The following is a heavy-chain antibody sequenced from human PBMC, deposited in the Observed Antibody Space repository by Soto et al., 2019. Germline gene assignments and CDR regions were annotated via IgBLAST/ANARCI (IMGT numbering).Heavy chain of an antibody. CDR3: ASGGAGSGPFTWELPDH. J-gene: IGHJ4*02. V-gene: IGHV1-45*02. CDR2: ITPFSGDV. CDR1: GNTFTYRY. D-gene: IGHD1-26*01. Sequence: QMQLVQSGAEVKKTGSTVTVSCKALGNTFTYRYLHWVRQAPGQALEWMGWITPFSGDVHYAQKFQERVPITREKSIKTAYMGMSRLGTEDTAMYYCASGGAGSGPFTWELPDHWGQGTLVTVSS.